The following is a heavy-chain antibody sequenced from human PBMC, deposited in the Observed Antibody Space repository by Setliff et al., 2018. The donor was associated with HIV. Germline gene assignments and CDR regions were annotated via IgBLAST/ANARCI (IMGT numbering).Heavy chain of an antibody. J-gene: IGHJ4*02. D-gene: IGHD6-13*01. CDR2: IIPIFGTA. V-gene: IGHV1-69*06. Sequence: SVKVSCKASGGTFSSYAISWVRQAPGQGLEWMGRIIPIFGTANYAQKFQGRVTFTWDTSASTAYMELSSLRSEDTGVYYCAIGSSNWPHRPNNYYFDYWGQGTPVTVSS. CDR1: GGTFSSYA. CDR3: AIGSSNWPHRPNNYYFDY.